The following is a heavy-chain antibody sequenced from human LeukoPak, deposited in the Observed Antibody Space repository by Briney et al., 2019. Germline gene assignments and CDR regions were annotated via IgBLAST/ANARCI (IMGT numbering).Heavy chain of an antibody. D-gene: IGHD3-22*01. CDR2: IYYSGST. V-gene: IGHV4-31*03. CDR3: ASHRYYDSSGYLGGAFDI. Sequence: SQTLSLTCTVSGGSISSGGYYWSWLRQHPGKGLEWIVYIYYSGSTYYNPSLKSRVTISVDTSKNQFSLKLSSVTAADTAVYYCASHRYYDSSGYLGGAFDIWGQGTMVTVSS. CDR1: GGSISSGGYY. J-gene: IGHJ3*02.